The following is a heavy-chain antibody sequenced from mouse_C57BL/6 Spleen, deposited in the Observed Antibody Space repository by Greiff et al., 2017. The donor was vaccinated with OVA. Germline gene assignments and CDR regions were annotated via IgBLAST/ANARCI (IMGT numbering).Heavy chain of an antibody. D-gene: IGHD1-1*01. Sequence: VQLQQPGAELVKPGASVKVSCKASGYTFTSYWMHWVKQRPGQGLEWIGRIHPSDSDTNYNQKFKGKATLTVDKSSSTAYMQLSSLTSEYSAVYYCAIDTTVVAHFDYWGQGTTLTVSS. CDR2: IHPSDSDT. CDR3: AIDTTVVAHFDY. V-gene: IGHV1-74*01. J-gene: IGHJ2*01. CDR1: GYTFTSYW.